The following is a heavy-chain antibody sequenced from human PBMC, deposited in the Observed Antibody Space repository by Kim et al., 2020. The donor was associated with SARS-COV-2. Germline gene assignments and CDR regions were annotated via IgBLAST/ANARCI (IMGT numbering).Heavy chain of an antibody. J-gene: IGHJ6*02. D-gene: IGHD6-13*01. V-gene: IGHV5-51*01. CDR2: IYPGDSDT. CDR3: ARHIRGLSSSWSNYYYYYGMDV. Sequence: GESLKISCKGSGYSFTSYWIGWVRQMPGKGLEWMGIIYPGDSDTRYSPSFQGQVTISADKSISTAYLQWSSLKASDTAMYYCARHIRGLSSSWSNYYYYYGMDVWGQGTTVTVSS. CDR1: GYSFTSYW.